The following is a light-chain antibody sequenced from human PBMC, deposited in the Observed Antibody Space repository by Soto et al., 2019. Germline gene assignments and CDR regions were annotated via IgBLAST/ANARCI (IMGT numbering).Light chain of an antibody. J-gene: IGLJ1*01. CDR3: CSYAGSYTFYV. V-gene: IGLV2-11*01. CDR2: DVS. CDR1: TSDVGGYNY. Sequence: QPVLTQPRSVSGSPGQSVTVSCTGTTSDVGGYNYVSWYQQHPGKAPKLMIYDVSQRPSGVPDRFSGSKSGNTASLSISGLQAEDEADYYCCSYAGSYTFYVFGTGTKLTVL.